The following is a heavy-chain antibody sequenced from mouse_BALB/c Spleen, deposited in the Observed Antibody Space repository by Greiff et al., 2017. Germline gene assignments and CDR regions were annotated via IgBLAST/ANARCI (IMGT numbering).Heavy chain of an antibody. J-gene: IGHJ4*01. V-gene: IGHV5-9-4*01. CDR2: ISSGGSYT. CDR1: GFTFSSYA. D-gene: IGHD2-4*01. CDR3: ARVGITEAMDD. Sequence: EVKLVESGGGLVKPGGSLKLSCAASGFTFSSYAMSWVRQSPEKRLEWVAEISSGGSYTYYPDTVTGRFTISRDNAKNTLYLEMSSLRSEDTAMYYCARVGITEAMDDWGQGTSVTVSS.